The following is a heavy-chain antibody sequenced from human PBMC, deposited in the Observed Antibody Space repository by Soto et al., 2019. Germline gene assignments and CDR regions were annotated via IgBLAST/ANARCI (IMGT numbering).Heavy chain of an antibody. Sequence: SETLSLTCTVSRGSINNYYWTLIRQPPGKGLEWIGYVYYSGRTNYNPYPKSRVNMFVDKSKNQFSLTLTSVTAADTAVYYCAVGSVLAIVRGVIIPYYFDYWGQGTLVTVSS. J-gene: IGHJ4*02. CDR1: RGSINNYY. D-gene: IGHD3-10*01. CDR3: AVGSVLAIVRGVIIPYYFDY. CDR2: VYYSGRT. V-gene: IGHV4-59*03.